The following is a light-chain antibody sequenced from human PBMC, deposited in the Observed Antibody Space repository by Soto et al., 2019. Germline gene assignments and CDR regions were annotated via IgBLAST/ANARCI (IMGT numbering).Light chain of an antibody. Sequence: QPASVSGSPGQSITISCTGTSSDVGGYNYVSWYQQHPGKAPKLMIYDVSNRPSGVSNRFSGSKSGNTASLTISGLQAEDEADYYCSSYTISTLVVFGGGTKLTVL. CDR1: SSDVGGYNY. V-gene: IGLV2-14*01. CDR3: SSYTISTLVV. CDR2: DVS. J-gene: IGLJ2*01.